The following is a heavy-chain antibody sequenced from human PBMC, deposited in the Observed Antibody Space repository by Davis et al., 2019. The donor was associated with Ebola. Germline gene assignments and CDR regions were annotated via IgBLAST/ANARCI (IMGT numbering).Heavy chain of an antibody. CDR2: ARDRGSSYAT. CDR3: AREGTLGVAVDY. V-gene: IGHV3-72*01. CDR1: GFLFSTYA. D-gene: IGHD2/OR15-2a*01. Sequence: PGGSLRLSCAASGFLFSTYAMHWVRQAPGQGLEWVARARDRGSSYATEYAASVRGRFSISRDDSKNSVFLQMNNLKTEDTAMYYCAREGTLGVAVDYWAQGTLVTVSS. J-gene: IGHJ4*02.